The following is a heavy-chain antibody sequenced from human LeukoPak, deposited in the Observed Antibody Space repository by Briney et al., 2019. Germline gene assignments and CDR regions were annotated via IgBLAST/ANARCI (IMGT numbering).Heavy chain of an antibody. J-gene: IGHJ3*02. CDR1: GGSISSYY. CDR3: ARLFSSGSYHDAFDI. CDR2: IYYSGST. Sequence: SQTLSLTCTVSGGSISSYYWSWIRQPPGKGLEWIGYIYYSGSTNYNPSLKSRVTISVDTSKNQFSLKLSSVTAADTAVYYCARLFSSGSYHDAFDIWGQGTMVTVSS. D-gene: IGHD1-26*01. V-gene: IGHV4-59*08.